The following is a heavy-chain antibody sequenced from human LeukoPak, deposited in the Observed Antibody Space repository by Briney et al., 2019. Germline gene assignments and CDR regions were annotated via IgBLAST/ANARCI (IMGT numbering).Heavy chain of an antibody. CDR3: AQEGGSGSFKLDY. V-gene: IGHV1-69*13. Sequence: GASVKVSCKASGGTFSSYAISWVRQPPGQGLEWMGGTIPIFGTANYAQKFQGRVTITADESTSTAYMELRSLRSEDTAVYYCAQEGGSGSFKLDYWGQGTLVTVSS. J-gene: IGHJ4*02. CDR1: GGTFSSYA. D-gene: IGHD3-10*01. CDR2: TIPIFGTA.